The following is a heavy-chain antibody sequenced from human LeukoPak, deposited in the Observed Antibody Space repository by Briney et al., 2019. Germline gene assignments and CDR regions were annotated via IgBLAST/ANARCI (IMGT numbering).Heavy chain of an antibody. CDR1: GDSVSSNSAS. Sequence: SQTLSLTCAISGDSVSSNSASWNWIRQSPSSGLEWLGRTYYRSKWYNDSVKSRITINPGTSKNQFSLQLKSVTPEDTAVYYCARISSSSGLFDYWGQGTLVTVSS. D-gene: IGHD6-6*01. CDR3: ARISSSSGLFDY. J-gene: IGHJ4*02. CDR2: TYYRSKWYN. V-gene: IGHV6-1*01.